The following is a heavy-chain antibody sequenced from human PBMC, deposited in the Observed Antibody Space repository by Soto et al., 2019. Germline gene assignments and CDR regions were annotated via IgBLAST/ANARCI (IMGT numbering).Heavy chain of an antibody. CDR2: IYHSGST. J-gene: IGHJ3*02. CDR3: ARVYYDSSGRDAFDI. CDR1: GGSISSGGYS. V-gene: IGHV4-30-2*01. Sequence: SETLSLTCAVSGGSISSGGYSWSWIRQPPGKGLEWIGYIYHSGSTYYNPSLKSRVTISVDRSKNQFSLKLSSVTAADTAVYYCARVYYDSSGRDAFDIWGQGKMVTV. D-gene: IGHD3-22*01.